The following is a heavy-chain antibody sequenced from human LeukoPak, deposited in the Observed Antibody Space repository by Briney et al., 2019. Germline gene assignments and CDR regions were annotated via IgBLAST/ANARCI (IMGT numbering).Heavy chain of an antibody. D-gene: IGHD3-3*01. CDR3: AKNYGFWSGYYPANNWFDP. J-gene: IGHJ5*02. Sequence: GGSLRLSCAASGFTFSSYAMSWVRQAPGKGLEWVSAISGSGGSTYYADSVKGRFTISRDNSKNTLYLQMNSLRAEDTAVYYCAKNYGFWSGYYPANNWFDPWGQGTLVTVSS. CDR2: ISGSGGST. V-gene: IGHV3-23*01. CDR1: GFTFSSYA.